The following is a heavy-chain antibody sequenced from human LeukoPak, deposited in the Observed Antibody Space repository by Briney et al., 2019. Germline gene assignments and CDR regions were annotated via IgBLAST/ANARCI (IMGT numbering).Heavy chain of an antibody. V-gene: IGHV4-4*02. D-gene: IGHD5/OR15-5a*01. Sequence: SETLSLTCAVSGGSISSSNWWSWVRQPPGKGLEWIGEIYHSGSTNYNPSLKSRVTISVDKSKNQFSLKLSSVTAADTAVYYCARDPRTSVSQDDAFDIWGQGTMVTVSS. CDR3: ARDPRTSVSQDDAFDI. CDR1: GGSISSSNW. CDR2: IYHSGST. J-gene: IGHJ3*02.